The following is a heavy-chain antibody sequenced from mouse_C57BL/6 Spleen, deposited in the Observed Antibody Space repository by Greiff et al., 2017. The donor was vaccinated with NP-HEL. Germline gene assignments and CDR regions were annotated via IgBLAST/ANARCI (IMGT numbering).Heavy chain of an antibody. CDR2: IYPGDGDT. CDR1: GYAFSSSW. J-gene: IGHJ2*01. D-gene: IGHD3-2*01. CDR3: ARSDSSYFGG. V-gene: IGHV1-82*01. Sequence: VQLQQSGPELVKPGASVKISCKASGYAFSSSWMNWVKQRPGKGLEWIGRIYPGDGDTNYNGKFKGKATLTADKSSSTAYMQLSSLTSEDSAVYFCARSDSSYFGGWGQGTTLTVSS.